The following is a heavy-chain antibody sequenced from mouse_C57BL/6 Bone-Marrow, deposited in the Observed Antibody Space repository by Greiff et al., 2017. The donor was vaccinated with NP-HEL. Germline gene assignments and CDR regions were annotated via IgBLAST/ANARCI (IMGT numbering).Heavy chain of an antibody. CDR1: GYTFTDYY. Sequence: EVQLQQSGPELVKPGASVKISCKASGYTFTDYYMNWVKQSHGKSLEWIGDINPNNGGTSYNQKFKGKATLTVDKSSSTSYMELRSLTSEDSAVYYCARLDYDYDGYWYFDVWGTGTTVTVSS. D-gene: IGHD2-4*01. CDR3: ARLDYDYDGYWYFDV. CDR2: INPNNGGT. V-gene: IGHV1-26*01. J-gene: IGHJ1*03.